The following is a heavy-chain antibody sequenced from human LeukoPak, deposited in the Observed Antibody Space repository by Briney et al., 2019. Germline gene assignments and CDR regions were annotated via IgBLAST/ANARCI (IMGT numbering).Heavy chain of an antibody. CDR2: IYSSGST. J-gene: IGHJ4*02. D-gene: IGHD4-23*01. Sequence: GGSLRLSCAASGFTVSSNYMSWVRQAPGKGLEWVSLIYSSGSTYYADSVKGRFTISRDNSKNTLYLQVNSLRAEDTAVYYCARRGDGGRSFDYWGQGTLVTVSS. V-gene: IGHV3-53*01. CDR1: GFTVSSNY. CDR3: ARRGDGGRSFDY.